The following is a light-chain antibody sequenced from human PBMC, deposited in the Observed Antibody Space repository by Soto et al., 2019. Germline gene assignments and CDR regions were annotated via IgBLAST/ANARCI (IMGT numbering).Light chain of an antibody. CDR1: QTISSW. J-gene: IGKJ2*01. V-gene: IGKV1-5*03. CDR2: KAS. CDR3: QQYDSYPYT. Sequence: DIQMTQSPSTLSASVGDRVTITCRASQTISSWLAWYQQKPGKAPKLLIYKASSLESGVPSRFSGSGSGTEFTLTISSLQPDDFATYYCQQYDSYPYTFGQGTKLEIK.